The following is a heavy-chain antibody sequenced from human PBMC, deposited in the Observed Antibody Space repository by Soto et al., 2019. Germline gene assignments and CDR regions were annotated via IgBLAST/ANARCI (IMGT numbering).Heavy chain of an antibody. CDR1: GGSISSGDYY. D-gene: IGHD2-15*01. V-gene: IGHV4-30-4*01. J-gene: IGHJ4*02. Sequence: QVQLQESGPGLVKPSQTLSLTCTVSGGSISSGDYYWSWIRQPPGKGLEWIGYIYYSGSTYYNPSLKSRVNVSVDTSKHQFSLKLSSVTAADTAVYYCARAKPSIVVVVAAPFDYWGQGTLVTVSS. CDR3: ARAKPSIVVVVAAPFDY. CDR2: IYYSGST.